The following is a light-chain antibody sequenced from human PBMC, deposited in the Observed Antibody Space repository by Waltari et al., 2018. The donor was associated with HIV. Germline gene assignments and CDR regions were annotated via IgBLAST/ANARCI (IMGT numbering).Light chain of an antibody. CDR3: VLYMGSGIWV. J-gene: IGLJ3*02. CDR2: STN. V-gene: IGLV8-61*01. Sequence: QAVVTQEPSFSVSPGGTVTLTCGFGSGPVPTSYLPSWYQQTPGQAPRTLIYSTNSRSSGVPDRFSGSILGNQAALTITGAQADDESDYYCVLYMGSGIWVFGGGTKVTVL. CDR1: SGPVPTSYL.